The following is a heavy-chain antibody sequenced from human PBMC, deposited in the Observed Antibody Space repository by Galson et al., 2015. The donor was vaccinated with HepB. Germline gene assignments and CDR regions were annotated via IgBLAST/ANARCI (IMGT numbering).Heavy chain of an antibody. CDR2: IRSKAYGGTT. CDR1: GFTFGDYA. D-gene: IGHD3-10*01. Sequence: SLRLSCAASGFTFGDYAMSWVRQAPGKGLEWVGFIRSKAYGGTTEYAASVKGRFTISRDDSKSIAYLQMNSLKTEDTAVYYCTRDRAPYVWGQGTLVTVSS. J-gene: IGHJ4*02. V-gene: IGHV3-49*04. CDR3: TRDRAPYV.